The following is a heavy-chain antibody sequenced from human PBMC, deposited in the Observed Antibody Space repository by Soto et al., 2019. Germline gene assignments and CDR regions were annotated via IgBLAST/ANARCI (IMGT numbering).Heavy chain of an antibody. CDR1: GGSISRGDYY. D-gene: IGHD3-10*01. J-gene: IGHJ1*01. Sequence: SETLSLTCTVSGGSISRGDYYWSWFRQPPGKGLEWIGYIYYSGSTYYNPSLKSRVTISVDTSKNQFSLKLSSVTAADTAVYYCARLGGFGATPIASRGQGTLVPVSS. CDR3: ARLGGFGATPIAS. CDR2: IYYSGST. V-gene: IGHV4-30-4*01.